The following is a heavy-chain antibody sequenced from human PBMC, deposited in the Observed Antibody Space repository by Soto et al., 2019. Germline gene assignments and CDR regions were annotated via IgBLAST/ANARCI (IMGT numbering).Heavy chain of an antibody. CDR3: ARDWEYCSSTSCPYIAPPYYYSGRDV. J-gene: IGHJ6*02. CDR1: GFTVSSNY. V-gene: IGHV3-21*01. Sequence: GGSLRLSCAASGFTVSSNYMSWVRQAPGKGLEWVSSISSSSSYIYYADSVKGRFTISRDNAKNSLYLQMNSLRAEDTAVYYWARDWEYCSSTSCPYIAPPYYYSGRDVGGQGPTVTVSS. D-gene: IGHD2-2*01. CDR2: ISSSSSYI.